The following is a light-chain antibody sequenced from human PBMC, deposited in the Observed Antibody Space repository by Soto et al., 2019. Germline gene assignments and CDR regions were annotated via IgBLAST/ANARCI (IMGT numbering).Light chain of an antibody. J-gene: IGKJ2*01. CDR3: QQYNS. Sequence: DIQMTQSPSTLSASVGDRVTITCRASQSISSWLAWYQQKPGKAPKLLIYKASSLESGVPSRFSGSGSGTEFTLTISSLQPDDFATYSCQQYNSFGQGTKLEIK. CDR2: KAS. V-gene: IGKV1-5*03. CDR1: QSISSW.